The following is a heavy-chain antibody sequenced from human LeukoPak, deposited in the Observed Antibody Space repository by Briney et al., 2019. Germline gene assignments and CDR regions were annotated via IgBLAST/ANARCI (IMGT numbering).Heavy chain of an antibody. Sequence: SVKVSCKASGYTFTGYYMHWVRQAPGQGLEWMGGIIPIFGTANYAQKFQGRVTITTDESTSTAYMELSSLRSEDTAVYYCASEWTSGSYGGYFDYWGQGTLVTVSS. D-gene: IGHD1-26*01. CDR3: ASEWTSGSYGGYFDY. CDR1: GYTFTGYY. J-gene: IGHJ4*02. CDR2: IIPIFGTA. V-gene: IGHV1-69*05.